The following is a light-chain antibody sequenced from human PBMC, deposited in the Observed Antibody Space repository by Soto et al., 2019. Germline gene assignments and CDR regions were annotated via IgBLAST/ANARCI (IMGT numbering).Light chain of an antibody. V-gene: IGKV2-30*01. CDR1: QSLVNSDGNTY. J-gene: IGKJ1*01. CDR3: MQGSHWPRT. CDR2: KVS. Sequence: EVVMTQSPLSLPVTLGQPASISCRSSQSLVNSDGNTYLNWFHQRPGQSPRRLIYKVSNRDSGVPDRFSGSESGTDFILRSSRVEAEDVGVYYCMQGSHWPRTFGQGTRVEIK.